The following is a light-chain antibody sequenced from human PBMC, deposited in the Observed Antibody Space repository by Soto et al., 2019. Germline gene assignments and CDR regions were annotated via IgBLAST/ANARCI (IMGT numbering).Light chain of an antibody. Sequence: DIQMTQSPSSLSASVGDRVTITCRASQGISNYLAWNQQKPGKVPKLLIYAASTLRSGVPSRFSGSGSGTAFTLTISSLQPEDVATYYCQKYNSVPWTFGQGTKVEIK. J-gene: IGKJ1*01. CDR2: AAS. V-gene: IGKV1-27*01. CDR3: QKYNSVPWT. CDR1: QGISNY.